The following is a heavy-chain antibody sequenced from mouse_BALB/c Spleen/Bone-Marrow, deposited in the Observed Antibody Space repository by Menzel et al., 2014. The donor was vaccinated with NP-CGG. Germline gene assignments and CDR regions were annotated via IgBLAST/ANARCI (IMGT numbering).Heavy chain of an antibody. J-gene: IGHJ4*01. CDR3: ARDSFLITRALDY. V-gene: IGHV2-6-7*01. D-gene: IGHD2-4*01. CDR2: IWGDGST. Sequence: VKLMESGPGLVAPSQSLSITCTVSGFSLTGYGVSWVRQSPGKGLEWLGMIWGDGSTDYNSALKSRLSISKDNSKSQVFLKMNSLQTDDTARYYCARDSFLITRALDYWGKGTSVTVSS. CDR1: GFSLTGYG.